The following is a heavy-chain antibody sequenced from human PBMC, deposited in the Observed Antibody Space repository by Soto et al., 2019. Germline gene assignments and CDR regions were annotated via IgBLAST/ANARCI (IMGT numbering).Heavy chain of an antibody. Sequence: GESLKISCNGSGYSFTSYWIGWVRQMPGKGLEWMGIIYPGDSDTRYSPSFQGQVTISADKSISTAYLQWSSLKASDTAMYYCARHQHSSSWQRNYGMDVWGQGTTVTVSS. CDR3: ARHQHSSSWQRNYGMDV. J-gene: IGHJ6*02. CDR1: GYSFTSYW. V-gene: IGHV5-51*01. CDR2: IYPGDSDT. D-gene: IGHD6-13*01.